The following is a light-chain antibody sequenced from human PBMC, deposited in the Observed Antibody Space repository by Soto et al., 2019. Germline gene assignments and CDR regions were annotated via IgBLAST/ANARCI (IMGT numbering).Light chain of an antibody. CDR3: CSSVGSPHWV. CDR1: SSDVWSYDR. Sequence: QSALTQPASVSGSPGQSIAISCTGTSSDVWSYDRVSWYQHHPGKAPTLMIYEVNKRPSGVSDRFSGSKSGNTASLTISGLQAEDEAYYYCCSSVGSPHWVFGGGTKVTVL. CDR2: EVN. J-gene: IGLJ3*02. V-gene: IGLV2-23*02.